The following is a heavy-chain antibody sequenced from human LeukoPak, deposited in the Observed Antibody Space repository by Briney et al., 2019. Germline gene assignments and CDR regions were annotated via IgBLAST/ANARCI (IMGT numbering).Heavy chain of an antibody. CDR1: GGSISTPGYY. Sequence: PSETLSLTCTVSGGSISTPGYYWGWIRQPPGKGLEWIGSLYHSGSTYYKPSLKSRATISVDKSKNQCSLKLRSMTAADTAVYYCARHALATVTDPSFDYWGQGTLVTVSS. D-gene: IGHD2-21*02. J-gene: IGHJ4*02. CDR2: LYHSGST. V-gene: IGHV4-39*01. CDR3: ARHALATVTDPSFDY.